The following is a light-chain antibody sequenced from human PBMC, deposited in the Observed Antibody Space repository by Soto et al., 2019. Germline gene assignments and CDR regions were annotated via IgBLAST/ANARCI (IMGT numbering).Light chain of an antibody. CDR3: QQYYSYLIT. J-gene: IGKJ5*01. CDR1: QDISNY. V-gene: IGKV1-33*01. CDR2: DAS. Sequence: DIHMTQSASSLSSSLGDRVTITFQASQDISNYLNWYQQKPGKAPKLLIYDASSLQSGVPSRFSGSGSGTDFTLTISCLQSEDFATYYCQQYYSYLITFGQGTRLEI.